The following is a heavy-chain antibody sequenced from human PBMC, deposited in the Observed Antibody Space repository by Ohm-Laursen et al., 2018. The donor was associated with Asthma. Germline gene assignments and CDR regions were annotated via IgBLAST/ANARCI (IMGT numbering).Heavy chain of an antibody. CDR1: GFTFSSYS. D-gene: IGHD2/OR15-2a*01. J-gene: IGHJ4*02. CDR3: ASPSRRINYFDY. Sequence: SLRLSCAASGFTFSSYSMHWVRQAPGKGLEWVAVISYDGSNKYYADSVKGRFTISRDNSKNTLYLQMNSLRAEDTAVYYCASPSRRINYFDYWGQGTLVTVSS. CDR2: ISYDGSNK. V-gene: IGHV3-30*03.